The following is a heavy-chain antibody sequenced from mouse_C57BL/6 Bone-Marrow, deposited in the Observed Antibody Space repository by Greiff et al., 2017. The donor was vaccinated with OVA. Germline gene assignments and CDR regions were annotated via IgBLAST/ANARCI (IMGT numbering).Heavy chain of an antibody. CDR2: IDPENGDT. CDR3: TTPDYYGSSFYAMDY. J-gene: IGHJ4*01. Sequence: EVQLVESGAELVRPGASVKLSCTASGFNIKDDYMHWVKQRPEQGLEWIGWIDPENGDTEYASKFQGKATITADTSSNTAYLQLSSLTSEDTAVYYCTTPDYYGSSFYAMDYWGQGTSVTVSS. D-gene: IGHD1-1*01. V-gene: IGHV14-4*01. CDR1: GFNIKDDY.